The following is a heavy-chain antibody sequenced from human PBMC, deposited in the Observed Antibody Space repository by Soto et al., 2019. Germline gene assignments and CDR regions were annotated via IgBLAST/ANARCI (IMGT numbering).Heavy chain of an antibody. Sequence: SETLSLTCTVSGGSISSGGYYWSWIRQHPGKGLEWIGYIYYSGSTYYNPSLKSRVTISVDTSKNQFSLKLSSVTAADTAVYYCARGQTRIFGVVYYYYYYMDVWGKGTTVTVSS. D-gene: IGHD3-3*01. CDR1: GGSISSGGYY. J-gene: IGHJ6*03. CDR2: IYYSGST. CDR3: ARGQTRIFGVVYYYYYYMDV. V-gene: IGHV4-31*03.